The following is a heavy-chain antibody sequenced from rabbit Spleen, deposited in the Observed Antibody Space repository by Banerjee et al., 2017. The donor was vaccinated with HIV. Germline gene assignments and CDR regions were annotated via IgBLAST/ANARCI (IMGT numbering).Heavy chain of an antibody. V-gene: IGHV1S45*01. J-gene: IGHJ6*01. CDR3: ARDTGSSFSSYGMDL. D-gene: IGHD8-1*01. CDR2: IVPVGSGLGGST. CDR1: GFTISNNYW. Sequence: QEQLVESGGGLVQPEGSLTLTCTASGFTISNNYWVCWVRQAPGKGLEWIACIVPVGSGLGGSTYYANWAKGRFTISKTSSTTVTLQMTSLTAADTATYFCARDTGSSFSSYGMDLWGQGTLVTVS.